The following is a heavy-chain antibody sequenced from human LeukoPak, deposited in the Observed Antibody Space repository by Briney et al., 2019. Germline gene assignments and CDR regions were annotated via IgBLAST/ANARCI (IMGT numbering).Heavy chain of an antibody. CDR2: IIPILGIA. V-gene: IGHV1-69*04. D-gene: IGHD6-6*01. Sequence: ASVKVSCKASGYTFTSYDISWVRQAPGQGLEWMGRIIPILGIANYAQKFQGRVTITADKSTSTAYMELSSLRSEDTAVYYCARDSSSSLYYYYGMDVWGQGTTVTVSS. J-gene: IGHJ6*02. CDR1: GYTFTSYD. CDR3: ARDSSSSLYYYYGMDV.